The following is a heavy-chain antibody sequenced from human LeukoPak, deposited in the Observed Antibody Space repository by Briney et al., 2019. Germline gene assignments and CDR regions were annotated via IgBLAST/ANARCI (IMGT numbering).Heavy chain of an antibody. Sequence: GGSLRLSCAASGFTFSSYAMHWVRQAPGKGLGWVAVISYDGSNKYYADSVKGRFTISRGNSKNTLYLQMNSLRAEDTAVYYCARARVGILTGFFDYWGQGTLVTVSS. CDR2: ISYDGSNK. CDR3: ARARVGILTGFFDY. J-gene: IGHJ4*02. CDR1: GFTFSSYA. V-gene: IGHV3-30*04. D-gene: IGHD3-9*01.